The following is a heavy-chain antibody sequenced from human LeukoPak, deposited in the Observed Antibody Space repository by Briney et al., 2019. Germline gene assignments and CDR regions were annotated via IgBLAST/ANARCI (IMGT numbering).Heavy chain of an antibody. CDR3: AKDISDFGYGMDV. CDR1: GFTFDDYA. J-gene: IGHJ6*02. Sequence: PGRSLRLSCAASGFTFDDYAMHWVRQAPGKGLEWVSGISWNSGCIGYADSVKGRFTISRDNAKNSLYLQMNSLRAEDTALYYCAKDISDFGYGMDVWGQGTTVTVSS. V-gene: IGHV3-9*01. D-gene: IGHD3-3*01. CDR2: ISWNSGCI.